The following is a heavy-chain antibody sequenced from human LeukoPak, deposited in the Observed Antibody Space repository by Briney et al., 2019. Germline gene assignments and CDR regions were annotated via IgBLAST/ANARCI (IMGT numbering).Heavy chain of an antibody. CDR1: GYTFTGYY. J-gene: IGHJ4*02. Sequence: GASVRVSCKASGYTFTGYYMHWVRQAPGQGLEWMGWINPNSGGTNYAQKFQGRVTMTRDTSISTAYMELSRLRSDGTAVYYCARDHAGSGSYGEDQWGQGTLVTVSS. CDR3: ARDHAGSGSYGEDQ. D-gene: IGHD3-10*01. CDR2: INPNSGGT. V-gene: IGHV1-2*02.